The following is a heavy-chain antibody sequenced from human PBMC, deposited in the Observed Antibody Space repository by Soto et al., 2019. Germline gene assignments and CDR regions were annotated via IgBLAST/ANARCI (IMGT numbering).Heavy chain of an antibody. CDR2: IKRNVDGGTI. CDR3: TRGGPLGNYFDY. D-gene: IGHD2-15*01. J-gene: IGHJ4*02. V-gene: IGHV3-15*07. CDR1: GFTFDNAW. Sequence: EVQLVESGGGLVMPGGSLRLSCAASGFTFDNAWMNWVRQAPGKGLEWVGRIKRNVDGGTIDYADSVKGRFSISRDDSKNTLYLQMNSLKTEDTAVYYCTRGGPLGNYFDYWGQGTLVAVSS.